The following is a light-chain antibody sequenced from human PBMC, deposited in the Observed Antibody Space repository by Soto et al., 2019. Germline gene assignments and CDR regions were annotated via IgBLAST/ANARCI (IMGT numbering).Light chain of an antibody. CDR3: QQLNSYPVT. J-gene: IGKJ5*01. V-gene: IGKV1-9*01. Sequence: IQLTQSPSSLSASVGDRVTITCRASQGISSSVAWYQQKPGKAPMLLIYAASTLQSGVPSRCSGSGSGTDFTLTISSLQPEDFATYYCQQLNSYPVTVGQGTRLEIK. CDR1: QGISSS. CDR2: AAS.